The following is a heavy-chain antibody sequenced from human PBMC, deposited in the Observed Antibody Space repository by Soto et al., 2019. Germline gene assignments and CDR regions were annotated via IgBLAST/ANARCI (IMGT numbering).Heavy chain of an antibody. CDR3: ARDRALLAAAGTGWFDP. Sequence: QVQLVQSGAEVKKPGSSVKVSCKASGGTFSSYAISWVRQAPGQGLEWMGGIIPIFGTANYAQKFQDRVTITADKSTSTAYMELSSLRSEDTAVYYCARDRALLAAAGTGWFDPWGQGTLVTVSS. CDR2: IIPIFGTA. D-gene: IGHD6-13*01. CDR1: GGTFSSYA. J-gene: IGHJ5*02. V-gene: IGHV1-69*06.